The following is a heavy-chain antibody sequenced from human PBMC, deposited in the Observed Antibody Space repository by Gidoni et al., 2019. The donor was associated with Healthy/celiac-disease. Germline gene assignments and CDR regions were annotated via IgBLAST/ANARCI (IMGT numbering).Heavy chain of an antibody. V-gene: IGHV3-30-3*01. J-gene: IGHJ6*02. CDR3: ARDLGGWLPLQGYYYGMDV. Sequence: QVQLVESGGGVVQPGRSLRLSCAASGFTFSSYAMHWVRQAPGKGLEWVAVISYDGSNKYYADSVKGRFTISRDNSKNTLYLQMNSLRAEDTAVYYCARDLGGWLPLQGYYYGMDVWGQGTTVTVSS. D-gene: IGHD6-19*01. CDR1: GFTFSSYA. CDR2: ISYDGSNK.